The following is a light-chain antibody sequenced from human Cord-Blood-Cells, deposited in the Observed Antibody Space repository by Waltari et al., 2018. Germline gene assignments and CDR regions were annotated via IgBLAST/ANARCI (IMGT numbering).Light chain of an antibody. V-gene: IGLV3-21*03. CDR2: DDS. CDR3: QVGDSSSDHGV. Sequence: SYVLTQPPSVSVAPGKTARITCGGNNIGSKSVHWYQQKPGQAPVLVVYDDSDRPSGIPDRFSGSNSGNTATLTISRVEAGDEADYYCQVGDSSSDHGVFGGGTKLTVL. J-gene: IGLJ2*01. CDR1: NIGSKS.